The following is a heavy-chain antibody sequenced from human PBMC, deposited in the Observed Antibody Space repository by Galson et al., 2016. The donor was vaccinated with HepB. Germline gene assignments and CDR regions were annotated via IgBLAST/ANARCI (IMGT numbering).Heavy chain of an antibody. D-gene: IGHD6-6*01. V-gene: IGHV1-18*01. CDR2: ISPYSGNT. CDR3: AKKEGVAARNHYYSYHGMDV. Sequence: SVKVSCKASGYTFTTYGISWVRQAPGQGLEWVGWISPYSGNTNYAQKFQGRVTMSTDTSTSTAYMELRSLRSDDTAVYYCAKKEGVAARNHYYSYHGMDVWGRGTTVTVSS. CDR1: GYTFTTYG. J-gene: IGHJ6*02.